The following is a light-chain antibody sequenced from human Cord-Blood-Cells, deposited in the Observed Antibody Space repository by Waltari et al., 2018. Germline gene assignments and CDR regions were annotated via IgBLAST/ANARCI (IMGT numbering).Light chain of an antibody. J-gene: IGLJ3*02. V-gene: IGLV2-14*01. Sequence: QSALTQPAPVSGSPGQSITISCTGTSSDVGGSNYASWYQQHPGKAPKLRIYDVSNRPSGVSNRFSGSKSGNTASLTISGLQAEDEADYYCSSYTSSSTLEVFGGGTKLTVL. CDR3: SSYTSSSTLEV. CDR1: SSDVGGSNY. CDR2: DVS.